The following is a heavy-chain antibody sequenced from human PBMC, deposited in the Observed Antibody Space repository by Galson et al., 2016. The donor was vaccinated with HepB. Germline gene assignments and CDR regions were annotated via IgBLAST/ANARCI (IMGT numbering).Heavy chain of an antibody. Sequence: TLSLTCSVSGGSISIGSYFWSWIRQPAGKGLEWLGRVLFTGSTTYNPSLKRRVTLAAETSKNQFSLNLTSVTATDTAVYYCVRERISLVRGGNYYYYYIDVWGEGTTIIVS. CDR1: GGSISIGSYF. CDR2: VLFTGST. V-gene: IGHV4-61*02. J-gene: IGHJ6*03. CDR3: VRERISLVRGGNYYYYYIDV. D-gene: IGHD3-10*01.